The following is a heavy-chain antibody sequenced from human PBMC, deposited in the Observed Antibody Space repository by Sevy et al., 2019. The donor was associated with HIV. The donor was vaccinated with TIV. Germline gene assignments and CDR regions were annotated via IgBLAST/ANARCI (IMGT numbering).Heavy chain of an antibody. CDR1: GYRFTNYW. V-gene: IGHV5-51*01. Sequence: GESLKISCKGSGYRFTNYWIGWVRQMPGKGLEWMGIIHPHDSDTRYSPSFQGQVTISADKSITTAYLQWSSLKASDTAMYYCARPYYDSSGYYTDYWGQGTLVTVSS. CDR3: ARPYYDSSGYYTDY. J-gene: IGHJ4*02. CDR2: IHPHDSDT. D-gene: IGHD3-22*01.